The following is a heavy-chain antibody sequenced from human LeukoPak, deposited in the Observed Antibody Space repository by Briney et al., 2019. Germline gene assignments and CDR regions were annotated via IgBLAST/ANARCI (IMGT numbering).Heavy chain of an antibody. J-gene: IGHJ6*03. CDR3: ARVEVVAAGPLYYMDV. CDR1: GYTFTGYY. Sequence: VASVKVSCKASGYTFTGYYMHWVRQAPGQGLEWMGWINPNSGGTNYAQKFQGRVTMTRDTSISTAYMELSRLRSDDTAVYYCARVEVVAAGPLYYMDVWGKGTTVTVSS. CDR2: INPNSGGT. D-gene: IGHD2-15*01. V-gene: IGHV1-2*02.